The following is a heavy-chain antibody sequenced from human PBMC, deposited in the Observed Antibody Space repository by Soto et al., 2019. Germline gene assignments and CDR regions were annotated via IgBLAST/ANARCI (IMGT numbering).Heavy chain of an antibody. D-gene: IGHD1-26*01. V-gene: IGHV4-39*01. Sequence: SETLSLTCTVSGGSISSSSYYWGWIRQPPGKGLEWIGSIYYSGSTYYNPSLKSRVTISVDTSKNQFSLKLSSVTAADTAVYYCPSQGLYLQVGAHTSPFDYGGQGTWVPVSS. CDR1: GGSISSSSYY. CDR2: IYYSGST. CDR3: PSQGLYLQVGAHTSPFDY. J-gene: IGHJ4*02.